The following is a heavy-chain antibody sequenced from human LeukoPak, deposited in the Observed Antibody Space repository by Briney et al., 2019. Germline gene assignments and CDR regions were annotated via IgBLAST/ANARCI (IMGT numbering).Heavy chain of an antibody. D-gene: IGHD3-10*01. CDR2: ISGSGGST. Sequence: PGGSLRLSCAASGFTFSSYAMSWVRQAPGKGLEWVSAISGSGGSTYYADSVKGRFTISRDNSKNTLYLQMNSLRAEDTAVYYCAKVVVYNYYGSGSYYHHWGQGTLVTVSS. CDR1: GFTFSSYA. V-gene: IGHV3-23*01. CDR3: AKVVVYNYYGSGSYYHH. J-gene: IGHJ4*02.